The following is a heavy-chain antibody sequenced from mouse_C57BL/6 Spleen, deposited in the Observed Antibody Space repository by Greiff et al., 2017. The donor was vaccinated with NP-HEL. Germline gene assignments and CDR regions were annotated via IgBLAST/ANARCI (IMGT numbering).Heavy chain of an antibody. D-gene: IGHD1-1*01. CDR2: IYPGSGST. CDR1: GYTFTSYW. CDR3: ASFITTVGYWYFDV. Sequence: QVQLQQSGAELVKPGASVKMSCKASGYTFTSYWITWVKQRPGQGLEWIGDIYPGSGSTNYNEKFKSKATLTVDTSSSTAYMQLSSLTSEDSAVYYCASFITTVGYWYFDVWGTGTTVTVSS. J-gene: IGHJ1*03. V-gene: IGHV1-55*01.